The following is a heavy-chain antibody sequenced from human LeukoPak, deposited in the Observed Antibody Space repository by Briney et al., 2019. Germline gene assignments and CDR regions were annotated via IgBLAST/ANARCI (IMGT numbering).Heavy chain of an antibody. CDR1: GFTVSSNY. Sequence: GGALRLSCAASGFTVSSNYMSWVREAPGKGLEWVSVIYSGGSTYYADSVKGRFTISRDNSKNTLYLQMNSLRAEDTAVYYCARGRYHCSSTSCYLRWNWFDPWGQGTLVTVSS. D-gene: IGHD2-2*01. V-gene: IGHV3-53*01. CDR3: ARGRYHCSSTSCYLRWNWFDP. J-gene: IGHJ5*02. CDR2: IYSGGST.